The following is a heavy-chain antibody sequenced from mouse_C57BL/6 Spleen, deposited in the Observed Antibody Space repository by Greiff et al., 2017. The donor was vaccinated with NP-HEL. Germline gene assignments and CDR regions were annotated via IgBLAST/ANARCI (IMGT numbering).Heavy chain of an antibody. CDR3: SRFPYYYGSSYEAMDY. V-gene: IGHV1-82*01. J-gene: IGHJ4*01. CDR2: IYPGDGDT. D-gene: IGHD1-1*01. CDR1: GYAFSSSW. Sequence: VQLKESGPELVKPGASVKISCKASGYAFSSSWMNWVKQRPGKGLAWIGRIYPGDGDTNYNGKFKGKATLTADKSSSTAYMQLSILTSEDSAVYVCSRFPYYYGSSYEAMDYWGQGTSVTVSS.